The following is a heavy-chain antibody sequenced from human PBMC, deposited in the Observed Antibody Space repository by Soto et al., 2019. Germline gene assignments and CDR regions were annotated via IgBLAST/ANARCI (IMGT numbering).Heavy chain of an antibody. J-gene: IGHJ6*02. Sequence: SLRLSCEASGFSFSTYSMHWVRQAPGKGLEWVSSIGRRSDIYYADSVKGRFTISRDNAKNSVSLQMNSLRDEDTAVYYCAREETAWPLAYGLDVWGQGTTVTVSS. CDR2: IGRRSDI. V-gene: IGHV3-21*01. CDR1: GFSFSTYS. CDR3: AREETAWPLAYGLDV. D-gene: IGHD2-21*02.